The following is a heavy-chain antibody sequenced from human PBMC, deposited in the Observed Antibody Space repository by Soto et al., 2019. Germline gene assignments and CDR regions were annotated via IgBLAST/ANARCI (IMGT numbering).Heavy chain of an antibody. V-gene: IGHV4-39*01. CDR1: GGSISSSSYY. D-gene: IGHD4-17*01. J-gene: IGHJ2*01. CDR2: IYYSGST. CDR3: ARNDYGDYSAWYFDL. Sequence: QLQLQESGPGLVKPSETLSLTCTVSGGSISSSSYYWGWIRQPPGKGLEWIGSIYYSGSTYYNPSLKSRVTISVDTSKNQFSLKLSSVTAADTAVYYCARNDYGDYSAWYFDLWGRGTLVTVSS.